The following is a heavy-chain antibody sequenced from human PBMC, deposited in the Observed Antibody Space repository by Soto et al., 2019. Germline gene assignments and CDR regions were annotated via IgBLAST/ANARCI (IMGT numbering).Heavy chain of an antibody. J-gene: IGHJ4*02. CDR3: ARDYGYDVYFDY. D-gene: IGHD5-12*01. CDR2: ISSSSTI. Sequence: GGSLRLSCAASGFTFSSYSMNWVRQAPGKGLEWVSYISSSSTIYYADSVKGRFTISRDNAKNSLYLQMNSLRAEDTAVYYCARDYGYDVYFDYWGQGTLVTVSS. V-gene: IGHV3-48*01. CDR1: GFTFSSYS.